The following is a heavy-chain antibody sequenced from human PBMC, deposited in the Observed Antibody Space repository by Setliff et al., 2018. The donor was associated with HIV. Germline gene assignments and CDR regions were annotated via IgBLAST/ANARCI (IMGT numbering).Heavy chain of an antibody. CDR1: GDSISTDY. V-gene: IGHV4-59*08. D-gene: IGHD3-22*01. Sequence: SETLSLTCTVSGDSISTDYWTWIRQPPGKGLEWIGYIYNSASTSYNPSLKSRVTISVDTSKNQFSLKLSSVTAADTAVYYCARHSPDYGGNSDYYDSSGYGRWFDPWGQGTLVTVSS. J-gene: IGHJ5*02. CDR2: IYNSAST. CDR3: ARHSPDYGGNSDYYDSSGYGRWFDP.